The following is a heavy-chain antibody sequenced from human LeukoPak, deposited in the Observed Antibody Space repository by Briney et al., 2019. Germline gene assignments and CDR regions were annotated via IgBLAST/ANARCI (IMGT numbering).Heavy chain of an antibody. Sequence: ASVKVSCKASGYPFTNYYMHWVRQAPGQGLEWMGLIIPTGGSTTYAQKFQGRVTMTRDTSISTAYMELSRLRSDDTAVYYCARTYSSSWSGWFDPWGQGTLVTVSS. CDR3: ARTYSSSWSGWFDP. V-gene: IGHV1-2*02. CDR1: GYPFTNYY. CDR2: IIPTGGST. D-gene: IGHD6-13*01. J-gene: IGHJ5*02.